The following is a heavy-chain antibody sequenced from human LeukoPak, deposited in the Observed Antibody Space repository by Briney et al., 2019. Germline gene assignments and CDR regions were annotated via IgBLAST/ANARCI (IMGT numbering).Heavy chain of an antibody. CDR3: ASEPLGNLDY. Sequence: SETLSLICTVSGGSISSSSYYWGWIRQPPGNGLEWIGSIYYRGSADYNPSLKSRATRSVDTSKNQLSLRLSSVTAADTAVYYCASEPLGNLDYWGQGTLVTVSS. V-gene: IGHV4-39*01. CDR2: IYYRGSA. D-gene: IGHD7-27*01. CDR1: GGSISSSSYY. J-gene: IGHJ4*02.